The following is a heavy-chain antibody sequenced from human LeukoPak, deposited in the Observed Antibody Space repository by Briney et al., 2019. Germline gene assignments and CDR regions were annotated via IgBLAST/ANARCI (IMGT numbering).Heavy chain of an antibody. J-gene: IGHJ4*02. CDR3: VRGTGY. CDR2: ISSNGDDT. CDR1: GFTFSTYV. Sequence: GGSLRLSCSVSGFTFSTYVMHWVRQAPGKGLEYVSAISSNGDDTYYADSVKGRFTISRDNSKNTLYLQMSSLRANDTAVYYCVRGTGYWGQGTLVTVSS. V-gene: IGHV3-64D*06.